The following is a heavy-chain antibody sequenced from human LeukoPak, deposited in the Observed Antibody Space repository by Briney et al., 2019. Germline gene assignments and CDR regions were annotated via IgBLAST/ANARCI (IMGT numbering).Heavy chain of an antibody. Sequence: PGGSLRLSCVASGFTFSNYWMSWVRQAPGKGLERVANINQDGSEKYSVDSVKGRFTFSRDNAKNSLFLQMNSLRADDTAVYCCARDDSSGHYYFDNWGQGTLVTVSS. CDR3: ARDDSSGHYYFDN. V-gene: IGHV3-7*01. D-gene: IGHD3-22*01. CDR2: INQDGSEK. J-gene: IGHJ4*02. CDR1: GFTFSNYW.